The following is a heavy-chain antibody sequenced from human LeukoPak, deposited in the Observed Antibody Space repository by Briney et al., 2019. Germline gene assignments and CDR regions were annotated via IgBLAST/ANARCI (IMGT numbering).Heavy chain of an antibody. CDR1: GFTFSSYA. V-gene: IGHV3-23*01. J-gene: IGHJ4*02. Sequence: GGSLRLSCAASGFTFSSYAMSWVRQAPGKGLEWVSAISGSGGSTYYADSVKGRFTISRDKSKNTLYLQMNSLRAEDTGVYYCAKDLSSGSRRAYWGQGTLVTVSS. CDR3: AKDLSSGSRRAY. D-gene: IGHD6-19*01. CDR2: ISGSGGST.